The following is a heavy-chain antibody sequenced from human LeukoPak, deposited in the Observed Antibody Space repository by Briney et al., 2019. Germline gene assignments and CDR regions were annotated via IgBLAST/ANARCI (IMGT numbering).Heavy chain of an antibody. CDR1: GFTFNNHA. V-gene: IGHV3-23*01. J-gene: IGHJ4*02. CDR3: AKGRVVTTSPLNY. D-gene: IGHD2-21*02. CDR2: ISGGGGST. Sequence: GGSLRLSCAASGFTFNNHAMDWVRQAPGKGLEWVSSISGGGGSTNYADSVKGRFTISRDNSKNTLSLEMNSLRADDTAVYFCAKGRVVTTSPLNYWGQGTLVTVSS.